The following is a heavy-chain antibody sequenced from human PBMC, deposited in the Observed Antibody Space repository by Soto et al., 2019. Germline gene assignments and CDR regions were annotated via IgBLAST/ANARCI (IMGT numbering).Heavy chain of an antibody. D-gene: IGHD2-2*01. CDR2: IYWDDDK. J-gene: IGHJ3*01. V-gene: IGHV2-5*02. CDR3: AHAYGGTSWPNDAFDV. CDR1: GFSLSADGVG. Sequence: QITLTESGPTLVKPTQPLTLTCTFSGFSLSADGVGVAWIRQPPGKALEWLALIYWDDDKRYSPSLKNRLTIPTATSKNPVAPTMTTMDPVDTATYSCAHAYGGTSWPNDAFDVWGQGTVVTVSS.